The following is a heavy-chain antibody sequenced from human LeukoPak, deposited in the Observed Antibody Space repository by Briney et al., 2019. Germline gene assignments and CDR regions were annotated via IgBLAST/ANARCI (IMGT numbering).Heavy chain of an antibody. J-gene: IGHJ5*02. Sequence: GGSLRLSCAASGFTFSSYSMSWVRQAPGKGLEWVSGVSGSGGSTYYADSVKGRFTISRDNSKNTLYLQMNSLRAEDTAVYYCAKGDRITMVRGVTLFDPWGQGTLVTVSS. CDR3: AKGDRITMVRGVTLFDP. CDR1: GFTFSSYS. D-gene: IGHD3-10*01. V-gene: IGHV3-23*01. CDR2: VSGSGGST.